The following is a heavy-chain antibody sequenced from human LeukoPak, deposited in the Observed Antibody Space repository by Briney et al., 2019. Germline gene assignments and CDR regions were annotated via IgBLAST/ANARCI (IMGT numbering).Heavy chain of an antibody. D-gene: IGHD1-26*01. Sequence: SETLSLTCTVSGGSISSSSYYWGWIRQPPGKGLEWTGSIYYSGSTYYNPSLMSRVTISVDTSKNQFSLKLSSVTAADTAVYYCARRRVVGATSFDYWGQGTLVTVSS. V-gene: IGHV4-39*01. J-gene: IGHJ4*02. CDR2: IYYSGST. CDR3: ARRRVVGATSFDY. CDR1: GGSISSSSYY.